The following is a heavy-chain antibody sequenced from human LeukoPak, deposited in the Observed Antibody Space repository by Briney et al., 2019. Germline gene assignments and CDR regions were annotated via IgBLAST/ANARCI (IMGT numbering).Heavy chain of an antibody. D-gene: IGHD3-3*01. V-gene: IGHV3-7*01. CDR1: GFTFSSYW. CDR2: IKQDGSEK. CDR3: AKDRIGDLESFDY. Sequence: GGSLRLSCAASGFTFSSYWMSWVRQAPGKGLEWVANIKQDGSEKYYVDSVKGRFTISRDNSKNTLYLQMNSLRAEDTAVYYCAKDRIGDLESFDYWGQGTLVTVSS. J-gene: IGHJ4*02.